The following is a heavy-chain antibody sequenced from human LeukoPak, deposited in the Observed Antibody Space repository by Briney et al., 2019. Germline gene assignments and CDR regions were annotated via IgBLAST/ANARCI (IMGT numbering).Heavy chain of an antibody. CDR3: AGYYDSSGYYYVSNMDV. Sequence: ASVKVSCKASGYTFTGYYMHWVRQAPGQGLEWMGWINPNSGGTNYAQKFQGRVTITADESTSTAYMELSSLRSEDTAVYYCAGYYDSSGYYYVSNMDVWAKGPRSPSP. CDR1: GYTFTGYY. CDR2: INPNSGGT. J-gene: IGHJ6*03. V-gene: IGHV1-2*02. D-gene: IGHD3-22*01.